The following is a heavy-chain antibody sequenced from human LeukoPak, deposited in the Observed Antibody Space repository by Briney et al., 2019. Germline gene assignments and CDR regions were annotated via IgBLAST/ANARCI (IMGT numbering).Heavy chain of an antibody. D-gene: IGHD6-19*01. CDR1: GFTFSSYA. V-gene: IGHV3-23*01. Sequence: GGSLRLSCAASGFTFSSYAMSWVRQAPGKGLEWVSGISARGANTYYADSVKGRFTISRDNSKNTLYLQMNSLGAEDTAVYYCAIAVAGTGSYYWGQGTLVTVSS. CDR3: AIAVAGTGSYY. CDR2: ISARGANT. J-gene: IGHJ4*02.